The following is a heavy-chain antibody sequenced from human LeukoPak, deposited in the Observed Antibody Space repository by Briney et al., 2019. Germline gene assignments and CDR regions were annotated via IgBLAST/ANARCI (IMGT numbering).Heavy chain of an antibody. D-gene: IGHD1-26*01. V-gene: IGHV3-23*01. Sequence: PGGSLRLSCAASGFTFSSNAMSWVRQVPGKGLEWVSAISGSGGSAYYADSVKGRFTISRDNSKNTLYLQMNSLRAEDTAVYYCAKDPDPSYSGSYEAESRGQGTLVTVSS. CDR1: GFTFSSNA. J-gene: IGHJ4*02. CDR3: AKDPDPSYSGSYEAES. CDR2: ISGSGGSA.